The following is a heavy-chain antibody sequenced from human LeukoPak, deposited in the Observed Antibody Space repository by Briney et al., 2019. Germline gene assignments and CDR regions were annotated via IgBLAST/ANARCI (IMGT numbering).Heavy chain of an antibody. V-gene: IGHV4-59*12. J-gene: IGHJ5*02. Sequence: SETLSLTCTVSGGSISSYYWSWIRQPPGKGREWIGYIYYSGSTNYNPSLKSRVTISVDTSKNQFSLKLSSVTAADTAVYYCARGRGYCSSTSCYRHNWFDPWGQGTLVTVSS. D-gene: IGHD2-2*01. CDR2: IYYSGST. CDR3: ARGRGYCSSTSCYRHNWFDP. CDR1: GGSISSYY.